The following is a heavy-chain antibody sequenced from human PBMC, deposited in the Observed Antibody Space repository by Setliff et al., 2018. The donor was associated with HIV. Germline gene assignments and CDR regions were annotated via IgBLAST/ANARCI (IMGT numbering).Heavy chain of an antibody. CDR3: ARRGRDGVLIVFATCFDP. CDR1: GGSISSSTYY. Sequence: PSETLSLTCSVSGGSISSSTYYWGWIRQPPGKGLEWIGDIFYTGNTYYNPSLKSRVAISVDTSENQFSLKLNSVTAADTAVYYCARRGRDGVLIVFATCFDPWGQGTLVTVSS. J-gene: IGHJ5*02. CDR2: IFYTGNT. V-gene: IGHV4-39*01. D-gene: IGHD2-8*01.